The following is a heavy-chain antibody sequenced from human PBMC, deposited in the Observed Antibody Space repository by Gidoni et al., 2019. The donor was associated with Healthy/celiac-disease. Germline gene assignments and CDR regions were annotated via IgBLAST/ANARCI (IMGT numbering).Heavy chain of an antibody. CDR1: GFTFSSYA. V-gene: IGHV3-23*01. CDR3: AKWELYGYSSSWYATNPTEDY. CDR2: ISGSGGST. D-gene: IGHD6-13*01. J-gene: IGHJ4*02. Sequence: EVQLLESGGGLVQPGGSLRLSCAASGFTFSSYAMSWVRQAPGKGLAWVAAISGSGGSTYDADSVKGRFTISRDNFKNTLYLQMNSLRAEDTAVYYCAKWELYGYSSSWYATNPTEDYWGQGTLVTVSS.